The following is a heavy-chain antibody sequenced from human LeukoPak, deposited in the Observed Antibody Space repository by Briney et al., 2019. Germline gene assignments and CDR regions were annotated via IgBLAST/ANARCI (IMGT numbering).Heavy chain of an antibody. J-gene: IGHJ4*02. CDR2: INSDGSST. V-gene: IGHV3-74*01. D-gene: IGHD3-10*01. Sequence: PGGSLRLSCAASGFTFSSYAMSWVRQAPGKGLVWVSRINSDGSSTSYADSVKGRFTISRDNAKNTLYLQMNSLRAEDTAVYYCARAYSGYGSGSYYDYWGQGTLVTVSS. CDR3: ARAYSGYGSGSYYDY. CDR1: GFTFSSYA.